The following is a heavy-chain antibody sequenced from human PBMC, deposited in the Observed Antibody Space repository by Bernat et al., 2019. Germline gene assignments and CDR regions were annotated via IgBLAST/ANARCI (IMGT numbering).Heavy chain of an antibody. J-gene: IGHJ4*02. D-gene: IGHD6-13*01. CDR3: ARIMGGTSSWYQGNFDY. V-gene: IGHV2-70*01. CDR2: IDWDDDK. CDR1: GFSLTTSGMC. Sequence: QVTLRESGPALVKPTQTLTLTCSFSGFSLTTSGMCVSWIRQPPGKALEWLALIDWDDDKYYSASLKTRLTISKDTSKNQVVLTMTNMDPVDTATYYCARIMGGTSSWYQGNFDYWGQGTPVTVSS.